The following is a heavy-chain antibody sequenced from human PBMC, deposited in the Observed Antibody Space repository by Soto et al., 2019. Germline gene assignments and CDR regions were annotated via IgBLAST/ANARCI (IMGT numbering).Heavy chain of an antibody. CDR2: IFDRGTT. J-gene: IGHJ4*02. Sequence: SGTLSLTCNISGGCISSVNHYWSWIRQSPGEGLEWIGYIFDRGTTHYNPSLKGRVTISGDTSQSQFSLTIHSVTVADTAVYYCAREVAGTGAFDYWGQGTLVTVSS. CDR3: AREVAGTGAFDY. D-gene: IGHD2-8*02. CDR1: GGCISSVNHY. V-gene: IGHV4-31*02.